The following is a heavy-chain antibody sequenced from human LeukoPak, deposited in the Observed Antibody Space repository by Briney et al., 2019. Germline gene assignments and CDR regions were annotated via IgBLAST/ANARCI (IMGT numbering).Heavy chain of an antibody. CDR2: ISSSGSTI. Sequence: GGSLRLSCAASGFAFSDYYMSWIRQAPGKGLEWVSYISSSGSTIYYADSVKGRFTIARDNANNSLYLQMNSLRADDTAVYYCARDRISVAATETSFDYWGQGTLVTVSS. CDR1: GFAFSDYY. V-gene: IGHV3-11*04. J-gene: IGHJ4*02. CDR3: ARDRISVAATETSFDY. D-gene: IGHD6-19*01.